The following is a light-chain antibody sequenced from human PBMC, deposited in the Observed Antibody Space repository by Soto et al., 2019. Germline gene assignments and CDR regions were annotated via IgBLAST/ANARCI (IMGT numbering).Light chain of an antibody. CDR3: CSYAGRSTLV. CDR2: EVS. CDR1: SSYVGSFNF. Sequence: VLTQPASVSGSPGQSRTISCTGTSSYVGSFNFVSWYQQHPGKAPKLMIYEVSKRLSGVSNRFSGSKSGSTATLTISGLQSEDEADYYCCSYAGRSTLVFGHGTKVTVL. J-gene: IGLJ1*01. V-gene: IGLV2-23*02.